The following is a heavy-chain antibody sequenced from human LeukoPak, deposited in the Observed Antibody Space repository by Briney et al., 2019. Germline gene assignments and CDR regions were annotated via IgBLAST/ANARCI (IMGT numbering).Heavy chain of an antibody. Sequence: PGGSLRLSCAASGFTFSSYWMPWVRQAPGKGLVWVSRINSDGSSTSYADSVKGRFTISRDNAKNTLYLQMNSLRAEDTAVYYCARRRWSGYYWTAYYGMDVWGQGTTVTVSS. J-gene: IGHJ6*02. CDR3: ARRRWSGYYWTAYYGMDV. V-gene: IGHV3-74*01. CDR2: INSDGSST. CDR1: GFTFSSYW. D-gene: IGHD3-3*01.